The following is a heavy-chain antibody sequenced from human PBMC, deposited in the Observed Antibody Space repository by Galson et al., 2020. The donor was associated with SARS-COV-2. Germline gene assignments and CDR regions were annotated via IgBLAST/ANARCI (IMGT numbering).Heavy chain of an antibody. J-gene: IGHJ4*02. CDR3: TRVGDGYNSGFDY. D-gene: IGHD5-12*01. Sequence: SETLSLTCGVHGGSFSGYYWTWIRQPPGKGLEWIGEINHSGSTNYNPSLKSRVTISVDTSKNQFSLKVNSVTAADTAVYYCTRVGDGYNSGFDYWGQGTLVTVSS. CDR1: GGSFSGYY. CDR2: INHSGST. V-gene: IGHV4-34*01.